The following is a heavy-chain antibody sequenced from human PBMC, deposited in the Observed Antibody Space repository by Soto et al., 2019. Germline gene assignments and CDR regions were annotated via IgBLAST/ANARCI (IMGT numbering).Heavy chain of an antibody. V-gene: IGHV4-59*01. J-gene: IGHJ4*02. CDR3: ARRWGYYFDY. CDR1: GGSISSYY. Sequence: QVQLQESGPGLVKPSETLSLTCTVSGGSISSYYWSWIRQPPGKGLEWIGYIYYSGSTDYNTSLKSRVTISVDTSKNIFSLKLSSVTAADTAVYYCARRWGYYFDYWGQGTLVTVSS. CDR2: IYYSGST. D-gene: IGHD3-16*01.